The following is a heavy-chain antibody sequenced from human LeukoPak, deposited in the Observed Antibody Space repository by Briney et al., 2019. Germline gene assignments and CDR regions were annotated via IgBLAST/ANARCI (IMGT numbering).Heavy chain of an antibody. V-gene: IGHV4-30-4*08. D-gene: IGHD2-15*01. Sequence: SQTLSLTCTVSGGSISSGDYYWSWIRQPPGKGLEWIGYIYYSGSTYYNPSLKSRVTISVDTSKNQFSLKLGSVTAADTAVYYCARGHCSGGSCHNWFDPWGQGTLVTVSS. CDR3: ARGHCSGGSCHNWFDP. CDR1: GGSISSGDYY. CDR2: IYYSGST. J-gene: IGHJ5*02.